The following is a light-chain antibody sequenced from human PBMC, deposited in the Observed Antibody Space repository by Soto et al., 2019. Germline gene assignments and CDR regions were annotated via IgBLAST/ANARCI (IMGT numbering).Light chain of an antibody. V-gene: IGKV3-15*01. CDR3: QHYNNWPPQFT. Sequence: EVVMTQSPATLSVSPVERATLSCMASQSVSSNLAWYQQKVGQAPRLLMYGASVRATGVPTRFSGSGSGTVFTLTISSLQSEDFAVYFCQHYNNWPPQFTFGGGTKVDIK. CDR1: QSVSSN. J-gene: IGKJ4*01. CDR2: GAS.